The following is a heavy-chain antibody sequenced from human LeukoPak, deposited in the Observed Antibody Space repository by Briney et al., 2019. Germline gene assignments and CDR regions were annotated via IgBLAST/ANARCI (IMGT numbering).Heavy chain of an antibody. CDR1: GCTFSNFP. J-gene: IGHJ6*03. CDR3: GTPRRPTDYYYYYMNV. CDR2: IIPIFGAP. V-gene: IGHV1-69*06. D-gene: IGHD4-11*01. Sequence: SVKVSCNLSGCTFSNFPISWVRQAPGQGLEWMGKIIPIFGAPDYAQKFQGRVTITADKSTNTAFMELISVRSDDTAVYYCGTPRRPTDYYYYYMNVWGNGTTVTVSS.